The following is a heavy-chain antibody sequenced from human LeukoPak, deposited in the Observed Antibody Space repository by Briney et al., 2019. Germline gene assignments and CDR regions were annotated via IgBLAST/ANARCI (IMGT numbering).Heavy chain of an antibody. CDR1: GYTFTSYD. CDR3: ARGTGHSGWKFDY. D-gene: IGHD6-19*01. V-gene: IGHV1-8*01. CDR2: MNPNSGNT. J-gene: IGHJ4*02. Sequence: GASVKVSCKASGYTFTSYDISWVRQATGQGLEWMGWMNPNSGNTGYAQKFQGRVTMTRDTSISTAYMELSSLRSEDTAVYYCARGTGHSGWKFDYWGQGTLVTVSS.